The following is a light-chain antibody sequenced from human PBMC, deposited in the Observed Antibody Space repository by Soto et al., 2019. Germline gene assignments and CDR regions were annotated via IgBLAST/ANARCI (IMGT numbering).Light chain of an antibody. CDR3: QQYGMSPYT. J-gene: IGKJ2*01. Sequence: EIVLTQSPGTLSLSPVERTTLSCRASQSIGISSLDWYQHKPGQTPTLLIYGASNSATGVTDRFRGSGSRTEFTLDNRRLEAGDFAVYYCQQYGMSPYTFGQRTKLEIK. V-gene: IGKV3-20*01. CDR2: GAS. CDR1: QSIGISS.